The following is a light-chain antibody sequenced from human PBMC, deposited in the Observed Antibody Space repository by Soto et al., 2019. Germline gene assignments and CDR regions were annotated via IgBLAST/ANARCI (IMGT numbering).Light chain of an antibody. V-gene: IGLV1-44*01. Sequence: QSVLTQPPSASGTPGQRVTISCSGSSSNIRSYTVNWYQQLPGAAPKVLNYTNNQRPSGVPDRFSGSKSGTSASLAISGLQSEDEADYYCAAWDDSLNGVVFGGGTKLTVL. J-gene: IGLJ2*01. CDR1: SSNIRSYT. CDR3: AAWDDSLNGVV. CDR2: TNN.